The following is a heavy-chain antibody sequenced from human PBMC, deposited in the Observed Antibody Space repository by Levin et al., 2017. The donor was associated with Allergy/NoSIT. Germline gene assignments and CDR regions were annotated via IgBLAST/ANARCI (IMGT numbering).Heavy chain of an antibody. CDR1: GYNFYTFW. D-gene: IGHD3-3*01. Sequence: VASVKVSCKVSGYNFYTFWIGWVRQKPGKGLEWMGIIYPSDSDSRYNPSFQGHVTFSVDKATSTAYLRWNSLTTSDSAMYFCARLRPDDYDYWSGYYGTSLFDYWGQGTQVTVSS. V-gene: IGHV5-51*01. J-gene: IGHJ4*02. CDR2: IYPSDSDS. CDR3: ARLRPDDYDYWSGYYGTSLFDY.